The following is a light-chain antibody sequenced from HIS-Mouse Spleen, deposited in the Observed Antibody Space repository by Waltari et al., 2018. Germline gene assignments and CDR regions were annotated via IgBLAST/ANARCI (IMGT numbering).Light chain of an antibody. J-gene: IGLJ2*01. CDR3: YSTDSSGNHRV. V-gene: IGLV3-10*01. Sequence: VSPGQTARITCSGDALPKKYAYWYQQKSGQAPVLVIYEDSKRPSGIPERFSGSSSGTMATLTISGAQLEDEADYYCYSTDSSGNHRVFGGGTKLTVL. CDR2: EDS. CDR1: ALPKKY.